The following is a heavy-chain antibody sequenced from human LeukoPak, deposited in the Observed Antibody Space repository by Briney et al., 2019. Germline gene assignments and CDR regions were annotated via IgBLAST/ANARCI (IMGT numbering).Heavy chain of an antibody. D-gene: IGHD3-22*01. J-gene: IGHJ4*02. CDR3: ARGGPNYYDSSGYSY. V-gene: IGHV4-59*01. Sequence: SETLSLTCAVYGGSFSGYFWSWIRQSPGKGLEWIGYIYYSGSTNYNPSLKSRVTISVDTSKNQFSLKLSSVTAADTAVYYCARGGPNYYDSSGYSYWGQGTLVTVSS. CDR2: IYYSGST. CDR1: GGSFSGYF.